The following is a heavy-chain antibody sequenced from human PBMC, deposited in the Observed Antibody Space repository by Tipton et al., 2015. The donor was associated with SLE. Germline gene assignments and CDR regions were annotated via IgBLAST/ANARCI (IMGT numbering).Heavy chain of an antibody. CDR2: IYYSGST. J-gene: IGHJ4*02. CDR3: ARAPTSSSWSYYFDY. Sequence: TLSLTCTVSGGSISSGGYYWSWIRQHPGKGLEWIGYIYYSGSTYYNPSLKSRVTISVDTSKNQFSLKLSSVTAADTAVYYCARAPTSSSWSYYFDYWGQGTLVTVSS. CDR1: GGSISSGGYY. V-gene: IGHV4-31*03. D-gene: IGHD6-13*01.